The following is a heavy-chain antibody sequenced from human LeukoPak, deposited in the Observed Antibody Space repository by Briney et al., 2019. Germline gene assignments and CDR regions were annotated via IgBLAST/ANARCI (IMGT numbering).Heavy chain of an antibody. CDR3: ARHLRSSDWKVHFDY. CDR1: GDSISSNSYY. D-gene: IGHD6-19*01. J-gene: IGHJ4*02. V-gene: IGHV4-39*01. Sequence: SETLSLTCTVSGDSISSNSYYWGWIRQPPGKGLEWIGTIYRSGSTYYNPSLKSRVTISVDTSKNQFSLTLSSVTAADTAVFYCARHLRSSDWKVHFDYWGQGTLVTVSS. CDR2: IYRSGST.